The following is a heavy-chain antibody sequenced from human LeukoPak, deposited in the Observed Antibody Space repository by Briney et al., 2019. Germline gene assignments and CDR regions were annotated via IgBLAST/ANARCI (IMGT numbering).Heavy chain of an antibody. CDR1: GFTFSSYW. Sequence: PGGSLRLSSAASGFTFSSYWMSWVRQAPGKGLEWVANIKQDGSEKYYVDSVKGRFTISRDNAKNSLYLQMNSLRAEDTAVYYCARHGIVGATYSDYWGQGTLVTVSS. V-gene: IGHV3-7*03. J-gene: IGHJ4*02. CDR3: ARHGIVGATYSDY. CDR2: IKQDGSEK. D-gene: IGHD1-26*01.